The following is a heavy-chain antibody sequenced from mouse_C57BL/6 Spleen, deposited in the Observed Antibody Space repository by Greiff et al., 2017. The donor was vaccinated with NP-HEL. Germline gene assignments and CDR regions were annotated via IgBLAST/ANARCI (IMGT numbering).Heavy chain of an antibody. V-gene: IGHV5-6*01. D-gene: IGHD3-2*02. J-gene: IGHJ4*01. CDR2: ISSGGSYT. CDR3: ARHESSSYLYYYAMDY. CDR1: GFTFSSYG. Sequence: EVQGVESGGDLVKPGGSLKLSCAASGFTFSSYGMSWVRQTPDKRLEWVATISSGGSYTYYPDSVKGRFTISRDNAKNTLYLQISSLKSESTAMYYCARHESSSYLYYYAMDYWGQGTSVTVSS.